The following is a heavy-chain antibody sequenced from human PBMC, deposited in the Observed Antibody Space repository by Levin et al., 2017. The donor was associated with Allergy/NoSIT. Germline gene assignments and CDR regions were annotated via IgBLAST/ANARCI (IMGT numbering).Heavy chain of an antibody. D-gene: IGHD1-26*01. CDR1: GYTFTGYY. V-gene: IGHV1-2*06. CDR2: INPNSGGT. CDR3: ARDLVGATRPGDY. J-gene: IGHJ4*02. Sequence: ASVKVSCKASGYTFTGYYMHWVRQAPGQGLEWMGRINPNSGGTNYAQKFQGRVTMTRDTSISTAYMELSRLRSDDTAVYYCARDLVGATRPGDYWGQGTPGHRLL.